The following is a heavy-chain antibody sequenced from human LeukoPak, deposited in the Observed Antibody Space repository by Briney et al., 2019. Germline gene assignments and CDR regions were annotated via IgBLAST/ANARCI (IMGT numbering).Heavy chain of an antibody. Sequence: GGSLRLSCAASGFDLTNYEMHWVRQVTGKSLEWVSAIGTAGDTHYSDSVKGRLTISRENAKNSLYLQMNSLRAGDTAVYYCAREWGERGLWHFDLWGRGTLVTVSS. CDR3: AREWGERGLWHFDL. J-gene: IGHJ2*01. CDR2: IGTAGDT. CDR1: GFDLTNYE. D-gene: IGHD3-10*01. V-gene: IGHV3-13*01.